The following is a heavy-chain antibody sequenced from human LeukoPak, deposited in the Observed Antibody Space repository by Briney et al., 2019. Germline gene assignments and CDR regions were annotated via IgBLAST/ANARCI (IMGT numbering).Heavy chain of an antibody. D-gene: IGHD1-1*01. J-gene: IGHJ5*02. Sequence: ASVKVSCKASGYMFTGYYMHWVRQAPGQGLEWMGWINPNSGGTNYAQKFQGRVTMTRDTSISTAYMELSRLRSDDTAVYYCARVEWKSELDPRLGGFDPWGQGTLVTVSS. CDR2: INPNSGGT. CDR3: ARVEWKSELDPRLGGFDP. V-gene: IGHV1-2*02. CDR1: GYMFTGYY.